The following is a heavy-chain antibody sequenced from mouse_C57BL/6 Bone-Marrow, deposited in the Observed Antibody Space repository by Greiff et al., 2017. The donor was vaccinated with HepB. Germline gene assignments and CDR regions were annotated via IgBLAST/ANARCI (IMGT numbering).Heavy chain of an antibody. CDR1: GFTFTDYY. CDR3: ARYSTYYFDY. V-gene: IGHV7-3*01. D-gene: IGHD5-5*01. J-gene: IGHJ2*01. CDR2: IRNKANGYTT. Sequence: EVKLMESGGGLVQPGGSLSLSCAASGFTFTDYYMSWVRQPPGKALEWLGFIRNKANGYTTEYSASVKGRFTISSDNSQSILYLQMNALRAEDSATYYCARYSTYYFDYWGQGTTLTVSS.